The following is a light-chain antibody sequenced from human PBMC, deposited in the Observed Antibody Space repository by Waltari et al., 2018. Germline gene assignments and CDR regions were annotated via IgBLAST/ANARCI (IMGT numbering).Light chain of an antibody. V-gene: IGKV3-15*01. J-gene: IGKJ2*01. CDR2: GAS. CDR3: QQDNSWPPFMYT. Sequence: EILMTQSPATLSVSPGERATLSCRASRSVSSNLAWYQQKPGQAPRLLIYGASTRATGCPARFSGSGSRTEFTLTINSLQSEDFAVYYCQQDNSWPPFMYTFGQGTKVEIK. CDR1: RSVSSN.